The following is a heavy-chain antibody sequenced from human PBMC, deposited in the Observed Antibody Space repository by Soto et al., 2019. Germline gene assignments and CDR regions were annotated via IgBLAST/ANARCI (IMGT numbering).Heavy chain of an antibody. D-gene: IGHD3-10*01. CDR3: AASYGSGYRAFDY. V-gene: IGHV1-69*02. CDR1: GDTFSFYT. Sequence: QVQLVQSGTEVKKPGSSVKVSCKASGDTFSFYTINWVRQAPGLGLEWVGRINPIVSMSNYAQKCQGRVSMTADKATSTAYMELRSLRSYDTAMYFCAASYGSGYRAFDYWGQGALVTVSS. J-gene: IGHJ4*02. CDR2: INPIVSMS.